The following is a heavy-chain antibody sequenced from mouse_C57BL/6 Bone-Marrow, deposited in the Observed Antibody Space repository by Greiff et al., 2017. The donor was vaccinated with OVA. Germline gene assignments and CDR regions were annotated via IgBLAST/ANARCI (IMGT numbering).Heavy chain of an antibody. Sequence: VQLQQSGAELARPGASVKLSCKASGYTFTSYGISWVKQRTGQGLEWIGEIYPRSGNTYSNEKFKGKATLTADKSSSTAYMELRSLTSEDSAVYFCARRGPYYGSSWFAYWGQGTLVTVSA. V-gene: IGHV1-81*01. CDR1: GYTFTSYG. J-gene: IGHJ3*01. D-gene: IGHD1-1*01. CDR2: IYPRSGNT. CDR3: ARRGPYYGSSWFAY.